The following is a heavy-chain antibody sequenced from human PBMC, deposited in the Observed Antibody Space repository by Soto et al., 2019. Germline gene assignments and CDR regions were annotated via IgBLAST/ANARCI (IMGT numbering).Heavy chain of an antibody. CDR3: ARSPPSTAVDYYYYGMDV. V-gene: IGHV4-4*02. CDR1: GGSISSSNW. D-gene: IGHD4-4*01. J-gene: IGHJ6*02. Sequence: SETLSLTCAVSGGSISSSNWWSWVRQPPGKGLEWIGEIYHSGSTNYNPSLKSRVTISVDKSKNQFSLKLSSVTAADTAVYYCARSPPSTAVDYYYYGMDVWGQGTTVTVSS. CDR2: IYHSGST.